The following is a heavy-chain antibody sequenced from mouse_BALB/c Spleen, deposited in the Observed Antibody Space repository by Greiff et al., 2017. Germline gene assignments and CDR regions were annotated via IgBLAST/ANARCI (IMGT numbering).Heavy chain of an antibody. D-gene: IGHD1-3*01. Sequence: EVQLQQSGAELVRSGASVKLSCTASGFNITDYYMHWVKQRPEQGLEWIGWIDPENGDTEYAPKFKGKATMTADTSSNTTYLQLSSLTSEDTAVYYCDADSSAYWGQGTLVTVSA. CDR1: GFNITDYY. CDR3: DADSSAY. J-gene: IGHJ3*01. V-gene: IGHV14-4*02. CDR2: IDPENGDT.